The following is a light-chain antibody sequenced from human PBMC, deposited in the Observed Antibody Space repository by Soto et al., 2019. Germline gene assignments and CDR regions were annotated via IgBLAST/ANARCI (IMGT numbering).Light chain of an antibody. J-gene: IGLJ2*01. CDR3: TSKTSSTYVV. CDR2: EVS. V-gene: IGLV2-14*01. Sequence: QSALTQPASVSGSPGQSITISCTGTSSYVGGYNYVSWYQQHPGKAPKLMIYEVSNRPSGVSNRFSGSKSGNTASLTISGLQAEDEADYYCTSKTSSTYVVFGGGTKLTVL. CDR1: SSYVGGYNY.